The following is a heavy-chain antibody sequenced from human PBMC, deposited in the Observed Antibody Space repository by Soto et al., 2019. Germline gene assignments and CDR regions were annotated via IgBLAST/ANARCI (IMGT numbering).Heavy chain of an antibody. CDR2: VYKSTTT. J-gene: IGHJ5*01. V-gene: IGHV4-30-4*01. CDR1: CDAISTVDYF. Sequence: SETLSLTCSFSCDAISTVDYFWACIRQPPGQALEYIGYVYKSTTTYYNPSFESRVAISLDTSKSQFSLTVTSVTAADTAVYFCARGRYCLTGRCFPNWFDSWGQGTLVTGSS. D-gene: IGHD2-15*01. CDR3: ARGRYCLTGRCFPNWFDS.